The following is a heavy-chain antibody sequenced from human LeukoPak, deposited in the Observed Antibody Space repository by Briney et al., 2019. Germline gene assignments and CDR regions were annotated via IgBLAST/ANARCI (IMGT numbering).Heavy chain of an antibody. J-gene: IGHJ6*03. CDR1: GYTFTSYG. CDR3: ARAPTVTWYYYMDV. D-gene: IGHD4-17*01. CDR2: ISAYNGNT. Sequence: GASVKVSCKASGYTFTSYGISWVRQAPGQGLEWMGWISAYNGNTNYAQKLQGRVTMTTDTSTSTAYMELRSLRSEDTAVYYCARAPTVTWYYYMDVWGKGTTVTISS. V-gene: IGHV1-18*01.